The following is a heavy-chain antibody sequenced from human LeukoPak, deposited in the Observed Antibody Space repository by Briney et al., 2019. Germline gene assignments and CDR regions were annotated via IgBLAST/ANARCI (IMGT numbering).Heavy chain of an antibody. CDR3: ARSITMVRGVIKGFDY. J-gene: IGHJ4*02. Sequence: SETLSLTCTVSGGSISSSSYYWGWIRQPPGEGLEWIGSIYYSGSTYYNPSLKSRVTISVDTSKNQFSLKLSSVTAADTAVYYCARSITMVRGVIKGFDYWGQGTLVTVSS. CDR2: IYYSGST. V-gene: IGHV4-39*01. D-gene: IGHD3-10*01. CDR1: GGSISSSSYY.